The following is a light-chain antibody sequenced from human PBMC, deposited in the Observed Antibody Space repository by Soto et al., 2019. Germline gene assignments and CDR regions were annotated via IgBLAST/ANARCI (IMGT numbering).Light chain of an antibody. CDR2: DVN. V-gene: IGLV2-11*01. J-gene: IGLJ1*01. CDR3: CSYAGSYV. Sequence: QSVLTQPRSVSGSPGQSVTISCTGSSSDVGGYNYVSWYQQHPGKAPKLMISDVNKRPSGVPDRFSGSKSGNTASLTISGLQAEDEADYYCCSYAGSYVFGTGTKVTAL. CDR1: SSDVGGYNY.